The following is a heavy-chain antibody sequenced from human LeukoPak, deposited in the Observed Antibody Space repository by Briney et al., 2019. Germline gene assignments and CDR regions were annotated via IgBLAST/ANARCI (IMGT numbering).Heavy chain of an antibody. J-gene: IGHJ5*02. CDR1: GGSISSYY. Sequence: SETLSLTCTVSGGSISSYYWSWIRQPAGKGLEWIGRIYTSGSTNYNPSLKSRVTMSVDTSKNQFSLKLSSVTAADTAVYYCARDEAPYYYGSGSSTGFDPWGQGTLVTISS. CDR3: ARDEAPYYYGSGSSTGFDP. D-gene: IGHD3-10*01. CDR2: IYTSGST. V-gene: IGHV4-4*07.